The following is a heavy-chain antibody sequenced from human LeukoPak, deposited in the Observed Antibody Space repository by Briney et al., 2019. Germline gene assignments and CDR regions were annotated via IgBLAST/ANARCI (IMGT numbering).Heavy chain of an antibody. V-gene: IGHV3-21*01. CDR3: AGAKDYDILSRFD. J-gene: IGHJ4*02. Sequence: GGSLRLSCAASGFTFSSYSMNWVRPAPGKGLEWVSSISSSSSYIYYADSVKGRFTISRDNAKNSLYLQMNSLRAEDTAVYYCAGAKDYDILSRFDWGQGTLVTVSS. CDR1: GFTFSSYS. CDR2: ISSSSSYI. D-gene: IGHD3-9*01.